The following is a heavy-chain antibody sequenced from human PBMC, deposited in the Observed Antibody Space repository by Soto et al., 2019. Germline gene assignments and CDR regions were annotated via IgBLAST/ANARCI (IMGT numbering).Heavy chain of an antibody. CDR3: ARAPGITIFVVVIDGNWFDP. J-gene: IGHJ5*02. CDR2: IYHSGST. D-gene: IGHD3-3*01. V-gene: IGHV4-4*02. CDR1: GGSISSSNG. Sequence: QVQLQESGPGLVKPSGTLSLTCAVSGGSISSSNGWSWVRQPPGKGLEWIGEIYHSGSTNYNPSLKSRVTISVDKSKTQFSLQLSSVTAADTAVYYCARAPGITIFVVVIDGNWFDPWGQGTLVTVSS.